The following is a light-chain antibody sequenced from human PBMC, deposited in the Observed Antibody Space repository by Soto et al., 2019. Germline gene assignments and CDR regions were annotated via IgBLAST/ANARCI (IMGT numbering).Light chain of an antibody. CDR3: QQYNDWPRT. CDR1: QSVSSN. J-gene: IGKJ1*01. CDR2: RTS. Sequence: EIVLSQSPATLSVSQGGRATLSSMACQSVSSNLAWFLQRPGQAPRLLMFRTSSRASGFPARFSGSGSGTEFTLPISSLQSEDCAVYSCQQYNDWPRTFGQGTKVDI. V-gene: IGKV3-15*01.